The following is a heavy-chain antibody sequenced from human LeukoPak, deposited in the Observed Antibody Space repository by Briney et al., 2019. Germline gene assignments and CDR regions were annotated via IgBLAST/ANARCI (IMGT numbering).Heavy chain of an antibody. V-gene: IGHV4-4*07. J-gene: IGHJ4*02. CDR1: GGSISSYY. CDR3: ARMREYYYDSSGYYDY. Sequence: SETLSLTCTVSGGSISSYYWSWIRQPAGKGLEWIGRIYTSGSTNYNPSLKSRVTMSVDTSKNQFSLKLSPVTAADTAVYYCARMREYYYDSSGYYDYWGQGTLVTVSS. D-gene: IGHD3-22*01. CDR2: IYTSGST.